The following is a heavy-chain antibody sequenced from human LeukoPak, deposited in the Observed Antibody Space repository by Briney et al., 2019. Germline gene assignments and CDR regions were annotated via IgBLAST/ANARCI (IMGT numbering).Heavy chain of an antibody. J-gene: IGHJ3*02. D-gene: IGHD2-21*02. CDR3: ATRLYLTAINPLDAFDI. CDR2: IYHSGST. Sequence: RPSGTLSLTCAVSGGSISSSNWRRWVRQPPGKGLEWNGEIYHSGSTNYNPSLKSQVTISVDKSKDQFSLKLSSVTAADTAVYYCATRLYLTAINPLDAFDIWGQGTMVTVSS. CDR1: GGSISSSNW. V-gene: IGHV4-4*02.